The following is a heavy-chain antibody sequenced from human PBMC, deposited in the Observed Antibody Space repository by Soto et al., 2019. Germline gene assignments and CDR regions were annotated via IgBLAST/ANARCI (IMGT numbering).Heavy chain of an antibody. CDR3: ASGVVVGNNWFDP. CDR1: GGSISSGGYY. J-gene: IGHJ5*02. D-gene: IGHD2-15*01. CDR2: IYYSGST. Sequence: PSETLSLTCTVSGGSISSGGYYWSWIRQHPGKGLEWIGYIYYSGSTYYNPSLKSRVTISVGTSKNQFSLKLSSVTAADTAVYYCASGVVVGNNWFDPWGQGTLVTVSS. V-gene: IGHV4-31*03.